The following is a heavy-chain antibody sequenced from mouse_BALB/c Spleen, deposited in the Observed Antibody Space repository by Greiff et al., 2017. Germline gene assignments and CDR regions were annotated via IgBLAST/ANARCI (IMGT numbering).Heavy chain of an antibody. CDR1: GYSFTSYW. Sequence: VHLVESGPQLVRPGASVKISCKASGYSFTSYWMHWVKQRPGQGLEWIGMIDPSDSETRLNQKFKDKATLTVDKSSSTAYMQLSSPTSEDSVVYYCARGGGHKGALYAMDYWGQGTSVTVSS. CDR3: ARGGGHKGALYAMDY. D-gene: IGHD6-1*01. J-gene: IGHJ4*01. CDR2: IDPSDSET. V-gene: IGHV1S126*01.